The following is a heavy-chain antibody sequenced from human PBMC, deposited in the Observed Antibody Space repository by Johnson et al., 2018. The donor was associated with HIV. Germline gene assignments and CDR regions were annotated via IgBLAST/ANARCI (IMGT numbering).Heavy chain of an antibody. CDR3: AREGAWEVRPGAFDI. CDR1: GITVSSSY. J-gene: IGHJ3*02. V-gene: IGHV3-66*01. D-gene: IGHD1-26*01. Sequence: VLLVESGGGLVQPGGSLRLSCAASGITVSSSYMSWVRQAPGKGLEWVAVIYSGGNTYYADYVRGRFTISRDNSKNTLYLQMNSLRGEDTAVYHCAREGAWEVRPGAFDIWGQGTMVTVSS. CDR2: IYSGGNT.